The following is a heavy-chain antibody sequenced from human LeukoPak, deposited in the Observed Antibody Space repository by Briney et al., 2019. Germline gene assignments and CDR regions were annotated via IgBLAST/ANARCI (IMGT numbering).Heavy chain of an antibody. Sequence: GGSLRLSCAASGFTFSSYAMSWVRQAPGKGLEWVSSISGSGGSTYYADSVEGRFTISRDNSKNTLYLQMNGLRANDTAVYYCATSSGGYCSSTSCYAHYWGQGTLVTVSS. D-gene: IGHD2-2*01. J-gene: IGHJ4*02. CDR3: ATSSGGYCSSTSCYAHY. CDR2: ISGSGGST. V-gene: IGHV3-23*01. CDR1: GFTFSSYA.